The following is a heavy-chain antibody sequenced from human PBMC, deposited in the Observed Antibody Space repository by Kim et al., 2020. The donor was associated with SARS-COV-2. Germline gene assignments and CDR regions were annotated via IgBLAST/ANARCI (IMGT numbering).Heavy chain of an antibody. V-gene: IGHV4-31*03. CDR1: GGSISSGGYY. CDR2: IYYSGST. D-gene: IGHD3-9*01. CDR3: ARVKGYDILTGYSYYFDY. Sequence: SETLSLTCTVSGGSISSGGYYWSWIRQHPGKGLEWIGYIYYSGSTYYNPSLKSRVTISVDTSKNQFSLKLSSVTAADTAVYYCARVKGYDILTGYSYYFDYWGQGTLVTVSS. J-gene: IGHJ4*02.